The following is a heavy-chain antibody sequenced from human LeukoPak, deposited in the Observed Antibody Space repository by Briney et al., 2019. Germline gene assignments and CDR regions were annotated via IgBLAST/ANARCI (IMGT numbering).Heavy chain of an antibody. J-gene: IGHJ4*02. Sequence: PSETLSLTCSVSGVSISSGSNYWGWIRQPPGKTLEWIGSIYSRGNTYYNPSLKSRVIILIDTAKNHFSLRLSSVTAADTAMYYCARGTLYSGWSYYFDYWGQGSQVTVSS. CDR1: GVSISSGSNY. V-gene: IGHV4-39*07. D-gene: IGHD6-19*01. CDR3: ARGTLYSGWSYYFDY. CDR2: IYSRGNT.